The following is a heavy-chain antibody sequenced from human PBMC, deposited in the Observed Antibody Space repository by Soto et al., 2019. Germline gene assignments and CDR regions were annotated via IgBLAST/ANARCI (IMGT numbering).Heavy chain of an antibody. J-gene: IGHJ4*02. Sequence: LRLSCAASGFTVSGNYMSWVRQAPGKGLEWVSIIYPSGSTYYANSVKGRFTVSRDDSKNTLLLQMNSLRAEDTAVYYCARAGGQQLSRFDYWGQGTLVTVSS. CDR1: GFTVSGNY. D-gene: IGHD6-13*01. CDR3: ARAGGQQLSRFDY. V-gene: IGHV3-53*01. CDR2: IYPSGST.